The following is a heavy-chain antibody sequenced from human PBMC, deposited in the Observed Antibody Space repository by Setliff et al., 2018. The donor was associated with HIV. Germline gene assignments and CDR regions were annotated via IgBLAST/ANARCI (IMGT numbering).Heavy chain of an antibody. Sequence: SETLSLTCTVSGASLSSSSYYWGWIRQPPGKGLEWIGSIYYTGATSYNPSLKSRFTISVDTSKNQFSLKLTSVTIADTAVYYCARFTSGWYGQYWGQGTLVTVSS. D-gene: IGHD6-19*01. CDR2: IYYTGAT. V-gene: IGHV4-39*07. CDR1: GASLSSSSYY. CDR3: ARFTSGWYGQY. J-gene: IGHJ4*02.